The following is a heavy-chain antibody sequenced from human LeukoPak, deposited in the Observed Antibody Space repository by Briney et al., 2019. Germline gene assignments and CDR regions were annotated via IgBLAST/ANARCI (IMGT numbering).Heavy chain of an antibody. CDR2: INHSGST. Sequence: SENLSLTCAVYGGSCSGYYWSWIRQPPGKGLEWSGEINHSGSTNDNTSLKSGVTIWVDTSKNRFILLLSPVTAADTAVYYCAREPADYGDYVRGGIDYWGQGTLVTVSS. D-gene: IGHD4-17*01. J-gene: IGHJ4*02. CDR3: AREPADYGDYVRGGIDY. V-gene: IGHV4-34*01. CDR1: GGSCSGYY.